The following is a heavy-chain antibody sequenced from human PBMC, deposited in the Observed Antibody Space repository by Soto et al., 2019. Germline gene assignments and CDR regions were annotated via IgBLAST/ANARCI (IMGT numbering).Heavy chain of an antibody. CDR3: ARGPNWGYRFDS. D-gene: IGHD7-27*01. CDR1: GGTFTGHA. CDR2: HIPLFGTT. Sequence: QVQLVQSGAEVKKPGSSVNVSCEASGGTFTGHAISWVRQAPGQGPEWMGGHIPLFGTTQHAQNFQGRLTITADKSTNTAYMELTSLRFEDTATYYCARGPNWGYRFDSWGQGTMVTVSS. J-gene: IGHJ4*02. V-gene: IGHV1-69*06.